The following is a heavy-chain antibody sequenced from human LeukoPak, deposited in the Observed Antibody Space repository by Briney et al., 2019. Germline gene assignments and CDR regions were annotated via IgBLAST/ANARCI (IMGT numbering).Heavy chain of an antibody. CDR2: ISSSSSYI. J-gene: IGHJ4*02. V-gene: IGHV3-21*01. CDR1: GFTFSSYS. CDR3: AKDLSTGYSSSWSWYYFDY. D-gene: IGHD6-13*01. Sequence: PGGSLRLSCAASGFTFSSYSMNWVRQAPGKGLEWVSSISSSSSYIYYADSVKGRFTISRDNSKNTLYLQMNSLRAEDTAVYYCAKDLSTGYSSSWSWYYFDYWGQGTLVTVSS.